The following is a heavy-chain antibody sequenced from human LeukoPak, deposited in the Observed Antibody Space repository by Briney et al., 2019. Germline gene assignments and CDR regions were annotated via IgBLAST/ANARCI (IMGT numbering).Heavy chain of an antibody. J-gene: IGHJ4*02. Sequence: GGSLRLSCAASGFTFNNCAMTSVRQAPGKGLEWVSAVSGSGGSTYYADSVKGRFTVSRDNSKDTLYLQMSSLTAEDTAVYYCTKDPGGSPGYWGQGTLVTVSS. V-gene: IGHV3-23*01. CDR3: TKDPGGSPGY. CDR1: GFTFNNCA. CDR2: VSGSGGST. D-gene: IGHD1-26*01.